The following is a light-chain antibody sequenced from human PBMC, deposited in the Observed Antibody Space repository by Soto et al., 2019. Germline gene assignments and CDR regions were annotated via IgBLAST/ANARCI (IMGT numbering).Light chain of an antibody. CDR3: SSYTRSSAPYV. CDR2: EVN. CDR1: SSDVGGYNY. V-gene: IGLV2-14*01. Sequence: QSALTQPASVSGSPGQSITISCTGTSSDVGGYNYVSWYQQHPGKAPKHMIYEVNNRPSGVSNRFCGSKSGNTASLTISGLQAEDEADYYCSSYTRSSAPYVFGTGTKLTVL. J-gene: IGLJ1*01.